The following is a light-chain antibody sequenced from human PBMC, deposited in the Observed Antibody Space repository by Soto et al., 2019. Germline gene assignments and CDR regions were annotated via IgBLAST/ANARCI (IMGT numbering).Light chain of an antibody. Sequence: QSALTQPASVSGSPGQSITISCTGTSSDVGSYNDVSWHQQHPGQAPKLIIYEVTNRASGVPERFSASKSGNTASLTISGLQAGDEADYYCSSYRRSSTYVFGTGTKLTVL. J-gene: IGLJ1*01. V-gene: IGLV2-14*01. CDR3: SSYRRSSTYV. CDR1: SSDVGSYND. CDR2: EVT.